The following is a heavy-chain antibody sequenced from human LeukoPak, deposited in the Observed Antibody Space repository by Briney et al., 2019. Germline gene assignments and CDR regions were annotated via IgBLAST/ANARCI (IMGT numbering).Heavy chain of an antibody. V-gene: IGHV3-33*05. CDR2: ISFDASNK. J-gene: IGHJ4*02. D-gene: IGHD1-26*01. Sequence: GGSLRLSCAASGFTFSSYGMHWVRQAPGKGLEWVAVISFDASNKYYADSVKGRFTISRDNSKNTLYLQMNSLRAEDTAVYYCAREWGIVGATGPTDYWGQGTLVTVSS. CDR3: AREWGIVGATGPTDY. CDR1: GFTFSSYG.